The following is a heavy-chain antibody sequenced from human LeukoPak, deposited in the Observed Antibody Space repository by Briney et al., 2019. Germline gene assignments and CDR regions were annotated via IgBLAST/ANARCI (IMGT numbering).Heavy chain of an antibody. V-gene: IGHV3-21*01. J-gene: IGHJ4*02. Sequence: GGSLRLSCAASGFTFSTYTMNWVRQAPRKGLEWVSSISSSSSNIYYADSVKGRFTISRDNAMNSVYLQMNSLRVEDTAVYYCARGYQRPDYWGQGTLITVSS. CDR3: ARGYQRPDY. CDR1: GFTFSTYT. D-gene: IGHD2-2*01. CDR2: ISSSSSNI.